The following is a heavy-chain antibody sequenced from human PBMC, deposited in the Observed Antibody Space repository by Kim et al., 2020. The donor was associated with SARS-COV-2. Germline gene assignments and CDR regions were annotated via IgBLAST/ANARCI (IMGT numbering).Heavy chain of an antibody. V-gene: IGHV4-34*01. J-gene: IGHJ3*02. Sequence: HKSRVTIAVDPSKNQFSLKLSSVTAADTAVYYCARGGVIAAAGTKAFDIWGQGTMVTVSS. D-gene: IGHD6-13*01. CDR3: ARGGVIAAAGTKAFDI.